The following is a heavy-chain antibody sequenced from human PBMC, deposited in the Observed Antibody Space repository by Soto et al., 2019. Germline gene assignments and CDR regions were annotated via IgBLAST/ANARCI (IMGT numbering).Heavy chain of an antibody. Sequence: QVTLKESGPVLVKPTETLTLTCTVSGFSLSNARMGVSWIRQPPGKALEWLAHIFSNDEKSYSTSLKSRLTISKDTSKSQVVLTMTNMDPVDTATYYCARSSYYYDSSAYYSKYYFDYWGQGTLVTVSS. CDR1: GFSLSNARMG. V-gene: IGHV2-26*01. D-gene: IGHD3-22*01. CDR2: IFSNDEK. CDR3: ARSSYYYDSSAYYSKYYFDY. J-gene: IGHJ4*02.